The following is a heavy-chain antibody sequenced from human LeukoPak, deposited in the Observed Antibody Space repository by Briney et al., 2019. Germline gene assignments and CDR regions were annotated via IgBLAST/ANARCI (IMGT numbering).Heavy chain of an antibody. CDR1: GVTFDDYA. CDR2: ISGDGGST. J-gene: IGHJ4*02. D-gene: IGHD3-22*01. Sequence: GGSLRLSCAASGVTFDDYAMHWVRQAPGQGLEWVSLISGDGGSTYYADSVKGRFTISRDNSKNSLYLQMNSLRTEDTALYYCAKDRSEDYYDSSGYLDYWGQGTLVTVSS. V-gene: IGHV3-43*02. CDR3: AKDRSEDYYDSSGYLDY.